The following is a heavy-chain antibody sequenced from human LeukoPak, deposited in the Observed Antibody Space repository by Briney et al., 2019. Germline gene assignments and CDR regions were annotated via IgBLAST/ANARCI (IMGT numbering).Heavy chain of an antibody. CDR2: ISGSGGYT. V-gene: IGHV3-23*01. J-gene: IGHJ3*02. CDR1: RFTFNTYA. Sequence: GGSLRLSCAASRFTFNTYAMSWVRQAPGKGLEWVSTISGSGGYTYYADSVKGRFTISRDNAKRSVYLQMNSLGVEDTAVYYCARDIHSVAFDIWGQGTMVTVSS. CDR3: ARDIHSVAFDI.